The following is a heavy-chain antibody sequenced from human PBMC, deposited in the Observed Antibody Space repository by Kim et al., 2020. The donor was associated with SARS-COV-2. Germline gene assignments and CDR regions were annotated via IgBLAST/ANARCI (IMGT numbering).Heavy chain of an antibody. D-gene: IGHD6-19*01. CDR3: AKGRTREVAGIWFDP. J-gene: IGHJ5*02. CDR1: GFTFSSYA. Sequence: GGSLRLSCAASGFTFSSYAMSWVRQAPGKGLEWVSAISGSGGSTYYADSVKGRFTISRDNSKNTLYLQMNSLRAEDTAVYYCAKGRTREVAGIWFDPWGQGTLVTVSS. V-gene: IGHV3-23*01. CDR2: ISGSGGST.